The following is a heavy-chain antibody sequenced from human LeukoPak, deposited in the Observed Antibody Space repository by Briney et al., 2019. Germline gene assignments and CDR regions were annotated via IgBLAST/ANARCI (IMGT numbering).Heavy chain of an antibody. Sequence: PSETLSLTCTVSGYSISSGSYYWSWIRQPAGKGLEWIGRIYTRGSTNYNPSLNSRLTISVDTSKNQCSLKLNSVTAADTAVYYCARAWGGYCGSTSCYQANNWFDPWGQGILVTVSS. CDR1: GYSISSGSYY. D-gene: IGHD2-2*01. V-gene: IGHV4-61*02. J-gene: IGHJ5*02. CDR2: IYTRGST. CDR3: ARAWGGYCGSTSCYQANNWFDP.